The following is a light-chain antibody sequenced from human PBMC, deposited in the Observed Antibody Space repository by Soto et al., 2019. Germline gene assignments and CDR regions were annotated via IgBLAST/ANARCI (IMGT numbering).Light chain of an antibody. Sequence: EIVLTQSPATLSLSAGERVTLSCRASQSVDTMVAWYQQQVGRTPRLLIFGASSRATGIPARFSGSGSGTEFNLTISSLQSEDFAVYFCQQYDDWLRLTFGGGTKVEIK. CDR1: QSVDTM. CDR3: QQYDDWLRLT. CDR2: GAS. V-gene: IGKV3D-15*01. J-gene: IGKJ4*01.